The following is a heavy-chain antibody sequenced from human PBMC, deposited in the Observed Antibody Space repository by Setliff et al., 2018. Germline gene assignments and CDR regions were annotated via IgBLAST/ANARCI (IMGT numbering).Heavy chain of an antibody. CDR1: GFTLTNAW. CDR2: IRSRNDGGTT. V-gene: IGHV3-15*01. J-gene: IGHJ6*03. D-gene: IGHD1-1*01. Sequence: GGSLRLSCTASGFTLTNAWMTWVRQSPGKGLEWVGRIRSRNDGGTTDYAAPVKGRCTFSRDDSKNTLYLQMNNLKTEDTATYYCTSAKLERRTGHHYYMDVWGKGTAVTVSS. CDR3: TSAKLERRTGHHYYMDV.